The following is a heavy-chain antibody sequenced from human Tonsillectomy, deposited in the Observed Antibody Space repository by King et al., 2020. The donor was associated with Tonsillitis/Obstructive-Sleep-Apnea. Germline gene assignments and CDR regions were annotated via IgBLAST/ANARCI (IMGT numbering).Heavy chain of an antibody. Sequence: VQLVESGGGLVKPGGSLRLSCTASGFTLSNAWMSWVRQAPGKGLEGVGRIKSKIDDGTTDHAAPVKGRVTISRDDSKNTLHLQMNSLKTEDTAVYYCTPVRRKALVLDYYYCMEVWGKGTTVTVSS. CDR1: GFTLSNAW. J-gene: IGHJ6*03. CDR2: IKSKIDDGTT. CDR3: TPVRRKALVLDYYYCMEV. D-gene: IGHD6-6*01. V-gene: IGHV3-15*01.